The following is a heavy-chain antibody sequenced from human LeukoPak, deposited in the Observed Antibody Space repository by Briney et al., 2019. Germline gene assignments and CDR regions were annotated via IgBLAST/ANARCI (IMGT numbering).Heavy chain of an antibody. CDR3: ARVVVAATGWEPSEGDYYYGMDV. Sequence: PSETLSLTCTVSGGSISSGDYYWSWIRQPPGKGLEWIGYIYYSGSTYYNPSLKSRVTISVDTSKNQFSLKLSSVTAADTAVYYCARVVVAATGWEPSEGDYYYGMDVWGQGTTVTVSS. D-gene: IGHD2-15*01. CDR2: IYYSGST. V-gene: IGHV4-30-4*01. CDR1: GGSISSGDYY. J-gene: IGHJ6*02.